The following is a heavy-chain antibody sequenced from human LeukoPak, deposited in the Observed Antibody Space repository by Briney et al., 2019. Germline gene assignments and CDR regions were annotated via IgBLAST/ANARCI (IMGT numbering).Heavy chain of an antibody. CDR2: ISAYNGNT. V-gene: IGHV1-18*01. D-gene: IGHD3-22*01. CDR1: GYTFTSYA. J-gene: IGHJ4*02. Sequence: ASVKVSCKASGYTFTSYAISWVRQAPGQGLEWMGWISAYNGNTDYAQNLRGRVTMTTDTSTSTAYMELRSLRSDDTAVYYCARSYDSSGYYYLDYWGQGSLVTVSS. CDR3: ARSYDSSGYYYLDY.